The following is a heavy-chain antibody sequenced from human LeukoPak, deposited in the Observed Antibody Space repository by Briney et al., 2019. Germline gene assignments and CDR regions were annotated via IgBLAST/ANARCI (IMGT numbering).Heavy chain of an antibody. CDR1: GFTFKSYA. D-gene: IGHD6-6*01. CDR2: INTNGANT. Sequence: PGGSLRLSCSASGFTFKSYAMHWVRQAPGKGLEYVSSINTNGANTYYADSVKGRFTISRDNSRNTVYVQMNSLIPEDTAVYYCVKGLDYSSSQIDSWGQGTLVTVSS. CDR3: VKGLDYSSSQIDS. J-gene: IGHJ5*01. V-gene: IGHV3-64*05.